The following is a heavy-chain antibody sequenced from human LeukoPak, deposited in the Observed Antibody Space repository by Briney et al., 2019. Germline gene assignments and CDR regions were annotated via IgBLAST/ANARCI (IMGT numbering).Heavy chain of an antibody. CDR1: GGSISSGSYY. V-gene: IGHV4-61*02. CDR3: ASSVGKTSKIDY. D-gene: IGHD5/OR15-5a*01. Sequence: PSETLSLTCTVSGGSISSGSYYWSWIRQPAGKGLEWIGRIYTSGSTNYNPSLKSRVTISVDTSKNQFSLKLSSVTAADTAVYYCASSVGKTSKIDYWGQGTLVTVSS. CDR2: IYTSGST. J-gene: IGHJ4*02.